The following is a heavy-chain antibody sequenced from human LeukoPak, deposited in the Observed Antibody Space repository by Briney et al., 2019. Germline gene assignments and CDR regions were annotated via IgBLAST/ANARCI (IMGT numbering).Heavy chain of an antibody. Sequence: AGSLKLSCAASGFTFSGSAMRWVRQASGKGLEWVGRIRSKANSYATAYAASVKGRFTISRDDSKNTAYLQMNSLKTEDTAVYYCTRYTDYWGQGTLVTVSS. CDR1: GFTFSGSA. CDR3: TRYTDY. V-gene: IGHV3-73*01. CDR2: IRSKANSYAT. J-gene: IGHJ4*02.